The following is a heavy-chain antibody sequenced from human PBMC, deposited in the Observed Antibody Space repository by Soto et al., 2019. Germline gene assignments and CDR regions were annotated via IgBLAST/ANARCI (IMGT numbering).Heavy chain of an antibody. CDR3: ARGNYGGFDY. V-gene: IGHV3-30*04. Sequence: PGGSLRLSCAASGFSFSRYTMHWVRQAPGKGLEWVASISYDGSATTYADSVKGRFTISRDNSKNTLYLQMNSLRADDTAVYYCARGNYGGFDYWGQGTLVTVSS. CDR1: GFSFSRYT. D-gene: IGHD4-17*01. CDR2: ISYDGSAT. J-gene: IGHJ4*02.